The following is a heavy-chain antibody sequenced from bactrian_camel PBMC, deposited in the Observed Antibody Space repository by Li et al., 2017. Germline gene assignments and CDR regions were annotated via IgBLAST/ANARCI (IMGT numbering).Heavy chain of an antibody. V-gene: IGHV3S53*01. Sequence: HVQLVESGGGTVQAGGSLRPSCTAPGFIASSCVMDWYRQAAGKQREWVSSFGIDGSTSYADSVKGRFTISKDKAKDTVYLVMNSLKPEDTAMYRCQPGGLLCRQLYRGQGTQVTVS. CDR2: FGIDGST. CDR1: GFIASSCV. CDR3: QPGGLLCRQLY. D-gene: IGHD3*01. J-gene: IGHJ4*01.